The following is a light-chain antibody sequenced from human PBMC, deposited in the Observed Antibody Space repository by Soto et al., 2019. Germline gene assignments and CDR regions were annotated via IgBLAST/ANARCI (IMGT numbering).Light chain of an antibody. CDR2: WAS. V-gene: IGKV4-1*01. Sequence: DIVMTQSPDSLAVSLGERATINCKSSKSVLHSSNNKNYLAWYQQKPGQPPTLLIYWASTRESGVPDRFSGSGSGTDFTLTISSLQAEDVAVYYCQQYDSARTFGQGTKLEIK. CDR1: KSVLHSSNNKNY. J-gene: IGKJ2*02. CDR3: QQYDSART.